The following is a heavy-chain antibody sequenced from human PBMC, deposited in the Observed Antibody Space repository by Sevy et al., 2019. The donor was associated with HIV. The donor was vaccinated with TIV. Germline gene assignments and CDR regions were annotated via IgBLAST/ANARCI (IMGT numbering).Heavy chain of an antibody. V-gene: IGHV7-4-1*02. CDR2: INTNVGKP. CDR1: GYSFTTYA. CDR3: AREVGVFDF. D-gene: IGHD3-10*01. Sequence: ASVKVSCKASGYSFTTYAINWLRQAPGAGLEWLGFINTNVGKPTYAQGLTGRFVFSFDTSVTTAYLEITSLEAEDSAVYYCAREVGVFDFWGQGALVTVSS. J-gene: IGHJ4*02.